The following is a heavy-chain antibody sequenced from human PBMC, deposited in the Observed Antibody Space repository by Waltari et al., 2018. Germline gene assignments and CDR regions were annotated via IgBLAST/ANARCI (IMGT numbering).Heavy chain of an antibody. V-gene: IGHV1-8*03. Sequence: QVQLVQSGAEVKKPGASVKVSCKASGYTFTSYDINWVRQATGQGLEWMGWMNPNSGNTGYAQKFQGRVTITRNTSISTAYMELSSLRSEDTAVYYCARAFHGSSSHRRAYYYYYMDVWGKGPRSPSP. CDR1: GYTFTSYD. CDR2: MNPNSGNT. CDR3: ARAFHGSSSHRRAYYYYYMDV. J-gene: IGHJ6*03. D-gene: IGHD6-6*01.